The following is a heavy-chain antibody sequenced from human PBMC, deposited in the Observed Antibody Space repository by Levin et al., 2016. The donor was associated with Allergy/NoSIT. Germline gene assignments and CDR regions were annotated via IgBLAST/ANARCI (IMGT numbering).Heavy chain of an antibody. J-gene: IGHJ4*02. D-gene: IGHD5-18*01. CDR3: AKDATWGASQPGSMDTAFGGDYFDY. V-gene: IGHV3-9*01. Sequence: VRQAPGKGLEWVSGISWNSGSIGYADSVKGRFTISRDNAKNSLYLQMNSLRAEDTALYYCAKDATWGASQPGSMDTAFGGDYFDYWGQGTLVTVSS. CDR2: ISWNSGSI.